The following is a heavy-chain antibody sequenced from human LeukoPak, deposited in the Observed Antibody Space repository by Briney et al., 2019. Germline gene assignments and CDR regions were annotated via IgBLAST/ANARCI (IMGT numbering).Heavy chain of an antibody. Sequence: ASVKVSCTASGYTFTSYGISWVRQAPGPGLEWMGWISAYNGNTNYSQKLQGRVTMTTDTSTSTAYMELRSLRSDDTAVYYCARDRPYYGSGSYYDAFDIWGQGTVVTVSS. D-gene: IGHD3-10*01. CDR3: ARDRPYYGSGSYYDAFDI. V-gene: IGHV1-18*04. CDR2: ISAYNGNT. J-gene: IGHJ3*02. CDR1: GYTFTSYG.